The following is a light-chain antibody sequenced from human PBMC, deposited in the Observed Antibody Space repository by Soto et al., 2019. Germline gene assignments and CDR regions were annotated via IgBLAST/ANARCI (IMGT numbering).Light chain of an antibody. CDR2: GAS. CDR1: QSVSSK. CDR3: QQYNNWPPWT. Sequence: EIVMTQSPATLCVSPGERATLSCRASQSVSSKLAWYQQKPGQAPRLLIHGASTRATGVPARLSGSGSGTEFTLTISSLQSEDFAVYYCQQYNNWPPWTFGQGTKV. J-gene: IGKJ1*01. V-gene: IGKV3-15*01.